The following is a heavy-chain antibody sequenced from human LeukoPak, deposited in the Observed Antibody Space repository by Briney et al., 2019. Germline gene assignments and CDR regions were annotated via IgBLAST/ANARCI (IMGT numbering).Heavy chain of an antibody. CDR3: ATGNRYSSSWSYYYYMDV. V-gene: IGHV1-69*05. J-gene: IGHJ6*03. D-gene: IGHD6-13*01. CDR1: GGTFASYA. Sequence: GASVNLSFNASGGTFASYAISWVRHGPGQGLELMGGIIPIFGTANYAQKFQGRVTITTDESTSTAYMELSSLRSEDTAVYYCATGNRYSSSWSYYYYMDVWGKGTTVTVSS. CDR2: IIPIFGTA.